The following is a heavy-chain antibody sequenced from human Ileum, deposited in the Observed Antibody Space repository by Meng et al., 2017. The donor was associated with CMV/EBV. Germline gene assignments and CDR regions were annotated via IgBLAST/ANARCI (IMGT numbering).Heavy chain of an antibody. D-gene: IGHD5-24*01. Sequence: ASVKVSCKTSGYTFANYGIVWVRQAPGQGLEWMGWISAYSNYTTYAQKVQDRVTMTTDTSTSTGYMELSSLRSEDTAVYYCAGRDHRNYDYYYGVDVWGQGTTVTVSS. V-gene: IGHV1-18*01. CDR3: AGRDHRNYDYYYGVDV. CDR2: ISAYSNYT. CDR1: GYTFANYG. J-gene: IGHJ6*02.